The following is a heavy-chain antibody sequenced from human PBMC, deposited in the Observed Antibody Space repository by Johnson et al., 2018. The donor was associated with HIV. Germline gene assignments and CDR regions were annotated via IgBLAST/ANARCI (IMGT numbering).Heavy chain of an antibody. D-gene: IGHD2-21*01. CDR1: GFTFSSYA. J-gene: IGHJ3*02. V-gene: IGHV3-30-3*01. CDR3: ARGDYYDI. Sequence: VQLVESGGGVVQPGRSLRLSCAASGFTFSSYAMHWVRQAPGKGLEWVAVISYDGSNKYYADSVKGRFTISRDNSKNTLYLQMNSLRAEDTAVYYCARGDYYDIWGQGTMVTVSS. CDR2: ISYDGSNK.